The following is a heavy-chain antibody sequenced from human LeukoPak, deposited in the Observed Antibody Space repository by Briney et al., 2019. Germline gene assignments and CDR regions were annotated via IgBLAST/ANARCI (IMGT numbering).Heavy chain of an antibody. CDR3: ARRTDPYYFFYSMDV. V-gene: IGHV3-7*03. CDR2: IKQDGSEK. Sequence: GGSLRLSCVASRFIFRSYWMTWVRQAPGKGLEWVANIKQDGSEKYYVDSVKGRFTISRDNAQNSLYLQMNSLRAEDTAVYYCARRTDPYYFFYSMDVWGQGTTVTVSS. J-gene: IGHJ6*02. D-gene: IGHD1-1*01. CDR1: RFIFRSYW.